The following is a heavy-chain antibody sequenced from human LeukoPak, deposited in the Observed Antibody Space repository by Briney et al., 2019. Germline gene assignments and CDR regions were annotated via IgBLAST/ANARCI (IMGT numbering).Heavy chain of an antibody. CDR1: GFTFSNYN. Sequence: GGSLRLSCAASGFTFSNYNMNWVRQAPGKGLEWISYISRTSSTIYYADSVKGRLTISRDNAKNSLYLQMNSLRAEDTAVYYCARVGHELAAPDYWGQGTLVTVSS. CDR2: ISRTSSTI. D-gene: IGHD5-24*01. J-gene: IGHJ4*02. CDR3: ARVGHELAAPDY. V-gene: IGHV3-48*04.